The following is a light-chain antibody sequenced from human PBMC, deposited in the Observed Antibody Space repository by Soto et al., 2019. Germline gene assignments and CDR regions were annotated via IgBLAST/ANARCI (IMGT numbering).Light chain of an antibody. CDR2: AAS. Sequence: DIQMTQSPSSLSASLGDRVTITCRASQDIRNELGWYQQKPGKAPKRLIYAASSLQSGVPSRFSGSGSGTEFNLTLSSLQPEDFATYYCLQHNNSPQITFGGETTVEV. J-gene: IGKJ4*01. CDR3: LQHNNSPQIT. V-gene: IGKV1-17*01. CDR1: QDIRNE.